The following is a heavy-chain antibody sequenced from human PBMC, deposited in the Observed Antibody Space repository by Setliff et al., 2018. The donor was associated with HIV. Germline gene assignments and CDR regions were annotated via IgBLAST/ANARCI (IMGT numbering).Heavy chain of an antibody. J-gene: IGHJ6*03. CDR2: ISAYNGNT. CDR1: GYTFTSYG. D-gene: IGHD3-22*01. CDR3: ARGGYSSGYYNYYYYMDV. Sequence: ASVKVSCKASGYTFTSYGISWVRQAPGQGLEWMGWISAYNGNTNYAQKLQGRVTMTTDTTTSTAYMELRSLRSDDTDVYYCARGGYSSGYYNYYYYMDVWGKGTTVTVSS. V-gene: IGHV1-18*01.